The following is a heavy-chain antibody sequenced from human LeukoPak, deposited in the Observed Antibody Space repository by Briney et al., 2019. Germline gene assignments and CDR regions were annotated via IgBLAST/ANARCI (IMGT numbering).Heavy chain of an antibody. CDR1: EYTFTDYY. Sequence: GASVKVSCKASEYTFTDYYIHWVRQAPGQGLECMGWINPNSGDTNYAPKFQGRVTMTRDTSISTAYMDLGRLRSDDTAIYYCARGLTMTFGGVFEPDFEYWGQGTLVTVSS. J-gene: IGHJ4*02. CDR3: ARGLTMTFGGVFEPDFEY. CDR2: INPNSGDT. V-gene: IGHV1-2*02. D-gene: IGHD3-16*02.